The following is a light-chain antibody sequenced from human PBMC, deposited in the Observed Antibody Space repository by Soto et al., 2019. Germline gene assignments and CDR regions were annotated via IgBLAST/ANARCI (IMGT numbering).Light chain of an antibody. J-gene: IGLJ1*01. CDR3: SSYTSSSVEV. CDR1: SSDVGGYNY. V-gene: IGLV2-14*01. Sequence: QSVLTQPASVSGSPGQSITISCTGTSSDVGGYNYVSWYQQHPGKAPKLMIYDVSNRPSGVSNRFSGSKSGNTASLTISGLQAEDEADYYYSSYTSSSVEVFGTGTKLTVL. CDR2: DVS.